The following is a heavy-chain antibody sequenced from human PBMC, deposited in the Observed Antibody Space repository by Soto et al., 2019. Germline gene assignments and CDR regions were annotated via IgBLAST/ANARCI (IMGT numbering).Heavy chain of an antibody. V-gene: IGHV3-23*01. CDR2: IGVSGDTT. CDR3: AKVRRFGELRSLY. CDR1: GFTFSSYA. J-gene: IGHJ4*02. D-gene: IGHD3-10*01. Sequence: EVQLLESGGGLVQPGGSLRLSCAASGFTFSSYAMSWVRQAPGKGLEWVSAIGVSGDTTYYADSVKGRFTISRDNSKNTLYLPMGSLTAEETAVYYCAKVRRFGELRSLYWGQGTLVTVSS.